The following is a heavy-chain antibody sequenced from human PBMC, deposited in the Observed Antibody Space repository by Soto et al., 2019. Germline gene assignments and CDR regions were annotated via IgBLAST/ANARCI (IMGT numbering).Heavy chain of an antibody. D-gene: IGHD3-3*01. CDR1: GFTFSSYA. J-gene: IGHJ6*02. CDR2: ISGSGGST. V-gene: IGHV3-23*01. CDR3: AKGDYDFWSGINYYYGMDV. Sequence: PGGSLRLSCAASGFTFSSYAMSWVRQAPGKGLEWVSAISGSGGSTYYADSVKGRFTISRDNSKNTLYLQMNSLRAEDTAVYYCAKGDYDFWSGINYYYGMDVWGQGTTVTVSS.